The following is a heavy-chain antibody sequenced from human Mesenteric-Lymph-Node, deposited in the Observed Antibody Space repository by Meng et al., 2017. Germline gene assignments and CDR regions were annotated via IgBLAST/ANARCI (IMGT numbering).Heavy chain of an antibody. CDR2: INWDGGSP. Sequence: GESLKISCAASGFTFGDYAMTWVRQAPGKGLEWVSGINWDGGSPGYADSVRGRFTISRDNAKNSLYLQMNSLRAEDTAFYYCARSATQYFDWVSTNWGQGTLVTVSS. CDR1: GFTFGDYA. V-gene: IGHV3-20*04. J-gene: IGHJ4*02. CDR3: ARSATQYFDWVSTN. D-gene: IGHD3-9*01.